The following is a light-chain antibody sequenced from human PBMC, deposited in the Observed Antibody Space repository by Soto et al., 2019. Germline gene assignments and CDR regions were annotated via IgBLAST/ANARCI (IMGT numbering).Light chain of an antibody. CDR3: QQYAALPYS. V-gene: IGKV3-20*01. Sequence: EIVLTQSPGTLSLSPGERATLPCMASQTLTTRFLAWYQQKPGQAPRLLIYGASSRATGIPDRFSGSGTGPEYTPPIVRLEPGDFAVYSCQQYAALPYSFGQGTTLEIK. J-gene: IGKJ2*01. CDR2: GAS. CDR1: QTLTTRF.